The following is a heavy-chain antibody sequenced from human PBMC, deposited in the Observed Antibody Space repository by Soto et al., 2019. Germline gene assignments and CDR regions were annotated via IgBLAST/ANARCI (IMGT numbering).Heavy chain of an antibody. V-gene: IGHV3-43*02. CDR2: ISGDGGST. J-gene: IGHJ6*02. CDR1: GFTFDDYA. Sequence: LSLTCAASGFTFDDYAMHWVRQAPGKGLEWVSLISGDGGSTYYADSVKGRFTISRDNSKNSLYLQMNSLRTEDTALYYCAKDIEYFYDSSGYYYYYYYGMDVWGQGTTVTVSS. CDR3: AKDIEYFYDSSGYYYYYYYGMDV. D-gene: IGHD3-22*01.